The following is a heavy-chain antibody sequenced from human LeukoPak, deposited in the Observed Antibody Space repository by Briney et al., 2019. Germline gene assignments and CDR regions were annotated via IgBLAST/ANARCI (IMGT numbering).Heavy chain of an antibody. J-gene: IGHJ4*02. V-gene: IGHV3-9*01. Sequence: GRSLRLSCAASGFTFDDYAMHWVRQAPGKGLEWVSGISWNSGNIGYADSVKGRFTISRDNAKNSLYLQMNSLRAEDTALYYCAKDIRAGFGEFWGDFDYWGQGTLVTVSS. CDR2: ISWNSGNI. CDR1: GFTFDDYA. CDR3: AKDIRAGFGEFWGDFDY. D-gene: IGHD3-10*01.